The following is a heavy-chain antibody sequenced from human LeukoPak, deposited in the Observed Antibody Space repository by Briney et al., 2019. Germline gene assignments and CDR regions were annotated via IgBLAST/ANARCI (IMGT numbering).Heavy chain of an antibody. CDR1: GFTFSSYA. CDR2: ISSNEGST. J-gene: IGHJ5*02. D-gene: IGHD6-19*01. V-gene: IGHV3-64*01. Sequence: GGSLRLSCAASGFTFSSYAMHWVRQAPGKGLEYVSAISSNEGSTYYANSVKGRFTISRDNSKNTLYLQMGSLRAEDMAVYYCARSYSSGWYLRSWFDPWGQGTLVTVSS. CDR3: ARSYSSGWYLRSWFDP.